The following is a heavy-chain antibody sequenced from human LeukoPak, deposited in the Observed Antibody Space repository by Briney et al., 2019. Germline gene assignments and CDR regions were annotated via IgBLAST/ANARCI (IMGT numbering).Heavy chain of an antibody. Sequence: ASVKVSCKASGYTFTSYYMHWVRQAPGQWLEWMGIINPSGGSTSYAQKFQGRVTMTRDTSTSTVYMELSSLRSEDTAVYYCARDLVRGIAAAGTFDYWGQGTLVTVSS. CDR2: INPSGGST. D-gene: IGHD6-13*01. V-gene: IGHV1-46*01. CDR1: GYTFTSYY. CDR3: ARDLVRGIAAAGTFDY. J-gene: IGHJ4*02.